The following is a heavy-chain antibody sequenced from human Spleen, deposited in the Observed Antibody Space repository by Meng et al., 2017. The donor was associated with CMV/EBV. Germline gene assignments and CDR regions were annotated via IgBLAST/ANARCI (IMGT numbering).Heavy chain of an antibody. CDR1: GFTFSSYS. V-gene: IGHV3-48*04. Sequence: ETLSLTCAASGFTFSSYSMNWVRQAPGKGLEWVSYISSSSSTIYYADSVKGRFTISRDNAKNSLYLQMNSLRAEDTAVYYCAREGVHDYVWGSYRYNYFDYWGQGTLVTVSS. CDR3: AREGVHDYVWGSYRYNYFDY. D-gene: IGHD3-16*02. J-gene: IGHJ4*02. CDR2: ISSSSSTI.